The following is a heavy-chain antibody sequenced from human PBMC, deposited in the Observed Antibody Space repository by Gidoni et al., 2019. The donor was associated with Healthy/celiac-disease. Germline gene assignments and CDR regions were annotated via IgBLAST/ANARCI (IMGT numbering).Heavy chain of an antibody. CDR3: ARRGDGFASQNDAFDI. Sequence: QVQLVQSGAEVKKPGASVKVSCKASGYTFTSYYMHWVRQAPGQGLEWMGIINHSGGSTSYAQKFQGRVTMTRDTSTSTVYMELSSLRSEDTAVYYCARRGDGFASQNDAFDIWGQGTMVTVSS. J-gene: IGHJ3*02. D-gene: IGHD3-16*01. V-gene: IGHV1-46*01. CDR1: GYTFTSYY. CDR2: INHSGGST.